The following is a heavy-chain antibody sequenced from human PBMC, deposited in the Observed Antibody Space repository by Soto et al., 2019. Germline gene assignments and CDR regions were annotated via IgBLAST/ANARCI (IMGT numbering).Heavy chain of an antibody. CDR1: GFPFSSYG. V-gene: IGHV3-33*01. D-gene: IGHD3-3*01. J-gene: IGHJ6*02. CDR3: ARDDDDFWSGYYHHYYYSGMDV. CDR2: IWYDGSNK. Sequence: PAGSLTLSCAASGFPFSSYGMHWVLQAPGKGLEWVAVIWYDGSNKYYADSVKGRFTISRDNSKNTLYLQMNSLRAEDTAVYYCARDDDDFWSGYYHHYYYSGMDVWGQGTTVTVSS.